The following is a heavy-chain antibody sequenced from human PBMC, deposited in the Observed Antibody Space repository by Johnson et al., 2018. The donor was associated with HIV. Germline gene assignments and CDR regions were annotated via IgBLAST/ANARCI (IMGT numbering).Heavy chain of an antibody. D-gene: IGHD3-16*01. Sequence: QVHLVESGGGLVKPGGSLRLSCAASGFTFNNAWMTWFRQPPGKGLEWISYISPSGTTVYYADSVKGRFTISRDNAKKSLYVQMKSLRAADTALYYCAGGGSDAFDIWGQGTMVTVSS. V-gene: IGHV3-11*04. CDR1: GFTFNNAW. CDR3: AGGGSDAFDI. CDR2: ISPSGTTV. J-gene: IGHJ3*02.